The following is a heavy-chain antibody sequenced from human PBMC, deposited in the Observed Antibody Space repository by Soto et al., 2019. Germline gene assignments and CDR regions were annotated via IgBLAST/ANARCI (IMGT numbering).Heavy chain of an antibody. Sequence: GGSLRLSCAASGFTFSGYWMHWVRQAPGKGLVWVSRINSDGSSTSYADSVKGRFTISRDNAKNTLYLQMNSLRAEDTAVYYCASSDYDFWSGLDYGMDVWGQGTTVTVSS. CDR3: ASSDYDFWSGLDYGMDV. J-gene: IGHJ6*02. D-gene: IGHD3-3*01. CDR1: GFTFSGYW. CDR2: INSDGSST. V-gene: IGHV3-74*01.